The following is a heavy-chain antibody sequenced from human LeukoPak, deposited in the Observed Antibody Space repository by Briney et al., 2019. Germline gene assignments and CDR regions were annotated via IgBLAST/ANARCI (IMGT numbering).Heavy chain of an antibody. D-gene: IGHD2-15*01. Sequence: SETLPLTCTVSGGSISSSNYYWGWIRQPPGKGLEWIGSIYYSGSIYYNPSLKSRVTISVDASKNPFSLKLTSVTAADTAVYYCARQRGYCSGGSCYGMFDYWGQGTLVTVSS. J-gene: IGHJ4*02. V-gene: IGHV4-39*01. CDR2: IYYSGSI. CDR1: GGSISSSNYY. CDR3: ARQRGYCSGGSCYGMFDY.